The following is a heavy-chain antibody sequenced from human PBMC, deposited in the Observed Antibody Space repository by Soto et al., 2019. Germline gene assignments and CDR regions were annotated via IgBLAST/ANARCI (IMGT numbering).Heavy chain of an antibody. V-gene: IGHV3-23*01. J-gene: IGHJ4*02. CDR3: AKSSSGWYYFDY. Sequence: PGGPLRLSCAASGFTFRSYAMRWIRQAPGKGLEWVSAISGSGGSTYYADSVKGRFTISRDNSKNTLYLQMNSLRAEDTAVYYCAKSSSGWYYFDYWCKGTLVTVSS. D-gene: IGHD6-19*01. CDR2: ISGSGGST. CDR1: GFTFRSYA.